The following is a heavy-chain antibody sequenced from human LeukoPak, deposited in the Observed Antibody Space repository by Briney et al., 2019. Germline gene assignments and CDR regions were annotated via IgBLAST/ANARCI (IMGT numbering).Heavy chain of an antibody. D-gene: IGHD5-24*01. CDR1: GYSFTSYW. CDR2: IYPGDSDT. CDR3: ARGRWLQFDAFDI. Sequence: GESLKISCKGSGYSFTSYWIGWVRQMPGKGLEWMGIIYPGDSDTRYSPSFQGQVTISADKSISTAYLQWSSLKASNTAMYYCARGRWLQFDAFDIWGQGTMVTVSS. J-gene: IGHJ3*02. V-gene: IGHV5-51*01.